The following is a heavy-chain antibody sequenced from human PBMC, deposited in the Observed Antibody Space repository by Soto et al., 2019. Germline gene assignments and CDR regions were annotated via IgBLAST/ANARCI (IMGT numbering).Heavy chain of an antibody. CDR2: ISSSSSTI. V-gene: IGHV3-48*02. CDR3: ARDLGFLEWLPGSDYYYGMDV. Sequence: QPGGSLRLSCAASGFTFGSYSMNWVRQAPGKGLEWVSYISSSSSTIYYADSVKGRFTISRDNAKNSLYLQMNSLRDEDTAVYYCARDLGFLEWLPGSDYYYGMDVWGQGTTVTVSS. D-gene: IGHD3-3*01. CDR1: GFTFGSYS. J-gene: IGHJ6*02.